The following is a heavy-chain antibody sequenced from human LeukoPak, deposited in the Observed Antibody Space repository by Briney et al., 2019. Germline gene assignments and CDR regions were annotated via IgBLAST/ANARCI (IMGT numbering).Heavy chain of an antibody. Sequence: ASVKVSCKASGYTFTSYGISWVRQAPGQGLEWMGWISAYNGNTNYAQKLQGRVTMTTDTSTSTAYMELRSLRSDDTAVYYCARDFPVVTPYDAFDIWGQGTMVTVSS. D-gene: IGHD4-23*01. V-gene: IGHV1-18*01. CDR2: ISAYNGNT. J-gene: IGHJ3*02. CDR1: GYTFTSYG. CDR3: ARDFPVVTPYDAFDI.